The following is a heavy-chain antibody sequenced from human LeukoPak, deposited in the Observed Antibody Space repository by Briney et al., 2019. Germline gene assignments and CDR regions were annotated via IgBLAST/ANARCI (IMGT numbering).Heavy chain of an antibody. V-gene: IGHV3-23*01. J-gene: IGHJ4*02. D-gene: IGHD3-22*01. CDR3: AKDISGYYRPFDY. CDR1: GFTFSSYA. Sequence: GGPLRLSCAASGFTFSSYAMSWVRQAPGKGLEWVSGVSGSGDSTYYADSVKGRSTISRDNSKNTLYLQMNSLRAEDTAVYYCAKDISGYYRPFDYWGQGTLVTVSS. CDR2: VSGSGDST.